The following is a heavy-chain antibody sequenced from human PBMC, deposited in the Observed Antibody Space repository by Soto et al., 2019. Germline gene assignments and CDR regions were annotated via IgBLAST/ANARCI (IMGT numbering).Heavy chain of an antibody. J-gene: IGHJ3*02. CDR3: ARGITIFGVVTPDDAFDI. D-gene: IGHD3-3*01. V-gene: IGHV4-31*03. CDR2: IYYSGST. Sequence: KTSETLSLTCTVSGGSISSGGYYWSWIRQHPGKGLEWIGYIYYSGSTYYNPSLKSRVTISVDTSKNQFSLKLSSVTAADTAVYYCARGITIFGVVTPDDAFDIWGQGTMVTVSS. CDR1: GGSISSGGYY.